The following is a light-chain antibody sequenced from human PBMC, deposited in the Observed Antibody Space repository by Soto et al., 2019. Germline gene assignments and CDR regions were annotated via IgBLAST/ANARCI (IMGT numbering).Light chain of an antibody. CDR1: SSNIGAGYD. J-gene: IGLJ2*01. V-gene: IGLV1-40*01. Sequence: QSVLTQPPSVSVAPGQRVTIACTGSSSNIGAGYDVHWYQQLPGTAPKLHIYGNSNRPSGVPDRFSGSKSSTSASLAITGLQAEDEADYYCQSYDSSRSGYVVFGGGTKLTVL. CDR3: QSYDSSRSGYVV. CDR2: GNS.